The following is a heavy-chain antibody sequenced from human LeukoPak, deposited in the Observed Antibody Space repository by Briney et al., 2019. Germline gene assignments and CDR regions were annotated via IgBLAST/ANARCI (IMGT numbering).Heavy chain of an antibody. Sequence: GGSLRLSCAASGFTFSSYAMHWVRQAPGKGLEWVAVISYDGSNKYYADSVKGRFTISRDNSKNTLYLQMNSLRAEDTAVYYCTRTPSTVSTRIRFDYWGQGTLLSVSS. J-gene: IGHJ4*02. CDR3: TRTPSTVSTRIRFDY. D-gene: IGHD6-6*01. CDR1: GFTFSSYA. V-gene: IGHV3-30*04. CDR2: ISYDGSNK.